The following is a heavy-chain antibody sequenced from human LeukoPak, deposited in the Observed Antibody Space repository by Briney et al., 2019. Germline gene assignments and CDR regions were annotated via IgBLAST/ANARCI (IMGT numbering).Heavy chain of an antibody. CDR3: AGRVGATIWTGMEF. CDR2: IHYSGNT. CDR1: RDSLSRGTFY. Sequence: SESPSLPPTFSRDSLSRGTFYWGSVRPPPGEWLGWIGSIHYSGNTYYNPSLKSPVTISVDTSKNQFSLTLSSVTAADTAVYYCAGRVGATIWTGMEFWGQGILVTVSS. V-gene: IGHV4-39*05. J-gene: IGHJ4*02. D-gene: IGHD1-26*01.